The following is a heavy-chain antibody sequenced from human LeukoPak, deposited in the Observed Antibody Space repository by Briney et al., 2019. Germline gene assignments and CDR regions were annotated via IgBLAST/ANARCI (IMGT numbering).Heavy chain of an antibody. V-gene: IGHV3-23*01. CDR1: GFTFSSYA. J-gene: IGHJ4*02. CDR3: AKGRFSSGWLGTDY. Sequence: GGPLRLSCAASGFTFSSYAMSWVRQAPGKGLEWVSAISGSGGSTYYADAVKGRITISRDNFKNTVDLEMNSLKVGDTAVYYCAKGRFSSGWLGTDYWGQGTLVTVSS. CDR2: ISGSGGST. D-gene: IGHD6-19*01.